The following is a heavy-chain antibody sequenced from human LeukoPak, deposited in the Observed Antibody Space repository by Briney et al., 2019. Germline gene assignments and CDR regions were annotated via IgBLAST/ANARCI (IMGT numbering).Heavy chain of an antibody. CDR2: ISSNGGST. CDR1: GFTFSSYA. D-gene: IGHD3-3*01. CDR3: ARDASGYSVFDY. Sequence: PGGSLRLSCAASGFTFSSYAMHWVRQAPGKGLEYVSAISSNGGSTYYANSVKGRFTISRDNSKNTLYLQMGSLRAEDMAVYYCARDASGYSVFDYWGQGTLVTVSS. J-gene: IGHJ4*02. V-gene: IGHV3-64*01.